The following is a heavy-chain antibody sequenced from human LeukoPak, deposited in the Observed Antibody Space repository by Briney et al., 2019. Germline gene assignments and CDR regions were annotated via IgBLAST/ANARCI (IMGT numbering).Heavy chain of an antibody. V-gene: IGHV4-61*05. J-gene: IGHJ5*02. CDR1: GGSISSSSYY. CDR2: IYYSGST. D-gene: IGHD3-22*01. Sequence: SETLSLTCTVSGGSISSSSYYWGWIRQPPGKGLEWIGYIYYSGSTNYNPSLKSRVTISVDTSKNQFSLKLSSVTAADTAVYYCARFCNYYDSSGHYYGFDPWGQGTLVTVSS. CDR3: ARFCNYYDSSGHYYGFDP.